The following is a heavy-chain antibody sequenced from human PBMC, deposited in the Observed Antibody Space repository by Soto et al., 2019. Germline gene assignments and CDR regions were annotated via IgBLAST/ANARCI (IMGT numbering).Heavy chain of an antibody. J-gene: IGHJ5*02. Sequence: PSETLSLTCTVSGGSISSGDYYWSWIRQPPGKGLEWIGYIYYSGSTYYNPSLKSRVTISVDTSKNQFSLKLSSVTAADTAVYYCARGLGSGYYPLRRFDPWGQGTLVTVSS. CDR2: IYYSGST. CDR3: ARGLGSGYYPLRRFDP. V-gene: IGHV4-30-4*01. D-gene: IGHD3-22*01. CDR1: GGSISSGDYY.